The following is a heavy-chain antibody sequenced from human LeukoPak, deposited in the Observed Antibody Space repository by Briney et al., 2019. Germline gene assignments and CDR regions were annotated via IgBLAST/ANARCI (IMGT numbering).Heavy chain of an antibody. J-gene: IGHJ4*02. V-gene: IGHV3-49*04. CDR3: TRDRGAYNLYDY. D-gene: IGHD1-1*01. Sequence: GGSLRLSCAASGFTFDDYAMSWVRQAPGKGLEWVGFIRSKAYGETADYAASVKGRFTISRDDSKAIAYLQMNSLKTEDTAVYHCTRDRGAYNLYDYWGQGTLVTVSS. CDR2: IRSKAYGETA. CDR1: GFTFDDYA.